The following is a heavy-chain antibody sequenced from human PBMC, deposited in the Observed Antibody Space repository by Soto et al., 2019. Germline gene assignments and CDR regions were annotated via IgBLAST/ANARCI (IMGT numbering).Heavy chain of an antibody. V-gene: IGHV3-7*01. CDR2: INQDESEK. CDR1: GFSLSDYW. CDR3: ARVCSRDDCPPHTSYY. D-gene: IGHD3-9*01. J-gene: IGHJ4*02. Sequence: PGGSLRISCATSGFSLSDYWMSWVRQAAGKGLEWVANINQDESEKYFMDSVTGRFAISRDNAKNSVHLQMNSLRAEDTAVYYCARVCSRDDCPPHTSYYWGTGTLVPVSS.